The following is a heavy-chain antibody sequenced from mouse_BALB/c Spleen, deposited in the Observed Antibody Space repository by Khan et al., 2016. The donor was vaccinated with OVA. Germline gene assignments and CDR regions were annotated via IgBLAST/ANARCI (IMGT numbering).Heavy chain of an antibody. Sequence: QIQLVQSGPELKKPGETVKISCKASGYTFTNYGMNWVKQAPGKGLKWMGWINTYTGEPTYADDFKGRFAFSLETSANTAYLQINNLKNEDTATDFCARSASYWIFDVWGAGTTVTVSS. J-gene: IGHJ1*01. CDR3: ARSASYWIFDV. CDR2: INTYTGEP. CDR1: GYTFTNYG. V-gene: IGHV9-3-1*01. D-gene: IGHD6-1*01.